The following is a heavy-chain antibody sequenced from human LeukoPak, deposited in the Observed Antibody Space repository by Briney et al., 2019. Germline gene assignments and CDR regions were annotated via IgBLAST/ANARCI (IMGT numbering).Heavy chain of an antibody. CDR3: ARGPAPITMIVVVHSDSDAFDI. D-gene: IGHD3-22*01. V-gene: IGHV3-30*01. Sequence: LEWVAVISYDGSNKYYADSVKGRFTISRDNSKNTLYLQMNSLRAEDTAVYYCARGPAPITMIVVVHSDSDAFDIWGQGTMVTVSS. J-gene: IGHJ3*02. CDR2: ISYDGSNK.